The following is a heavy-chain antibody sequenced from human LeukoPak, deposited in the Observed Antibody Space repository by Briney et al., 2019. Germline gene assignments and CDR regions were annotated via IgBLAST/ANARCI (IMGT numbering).Heavy chain of an antibody. J-gene: IGHJ5*02. CDR2: INHSGST. CDR3: AREVLVRGASNWFDP. CDR1: GGSFSGYY. Sequence: PSETLSLTCAVYGGSFSGYYRSWIRQPPGKGLEWIGEINHSGSTNYNPSLKSRVTISVDTSKNQFSLKLSSVTAADTAVYYCAREVLVRGASNWFDPWGQGTLVTVSS. D-gene: IGHD3-10*01. V-gene: IGHV4-34*01.